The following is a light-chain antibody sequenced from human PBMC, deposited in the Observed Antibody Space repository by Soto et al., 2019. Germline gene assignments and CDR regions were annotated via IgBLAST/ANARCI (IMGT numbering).Light chain of an antibody. CDR2: TND. J-gene: IGLJ1*01. CDR3: ATWDDSLNGYV. CDR1: SSNIGRNT. V-gene: IGLV1-44*01. Sequence: QSVLTQPPSASGTPGQRVTISCSGSSSNIGRNTMSWYQQRPGTAPKVLIYTNDQRPSGVPDRFSGSKSGTSASLAISGLHSEDEADYYCATWDDSLNGYVFGTGTQLTVL.